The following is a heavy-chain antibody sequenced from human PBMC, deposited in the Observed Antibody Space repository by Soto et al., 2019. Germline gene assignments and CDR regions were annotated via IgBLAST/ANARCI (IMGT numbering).Heavy chain of an antibody. CDR3: ARHPGGTPLYSGYDYYFDY. V-gene: IGHV1-18*01. J-gene: IGHJ4*02. Sequence: ASVKVSCKASGYTFTSYGISWVRQAPGQGLEWMGWISAHSGNTKYVEKFKDRVTMTIDTSTSTAYMELRSLRSDDTAIYYCARHPGGTPLYSGYDYYFDYWGLGTLVTVSS. D-gene: IGHD5-12*01. CDR2: ISAHSGNT. CDR1: GYTFTSYG.